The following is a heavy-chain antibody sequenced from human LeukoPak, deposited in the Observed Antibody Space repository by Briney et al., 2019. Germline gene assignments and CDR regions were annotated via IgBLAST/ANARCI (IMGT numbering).Heavy chain of an antibody. Sequence: ASVKVSCKASGYTFTSYYMHWVRQAPGQGLEWMGIINPSGGSTSYAQKFQGRVTMTRDTSTSTVYMELSSLRSEDTAVYYCARDYGDYYGSGSYNEFDYWGQGTLVTVSS. V-gene: IGHV1-46*01. CDR1: GYTFTSYY. D-gene: IGHD3-10*01. CDR2: INPSGGST. CDR3: ARDYGDYYGSGSYNEFDY. J-gene: IGHJ4*02.